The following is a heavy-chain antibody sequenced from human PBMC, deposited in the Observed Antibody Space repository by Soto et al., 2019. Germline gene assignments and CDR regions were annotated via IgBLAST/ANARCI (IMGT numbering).Heavy chain of an antibody. Sequence: EVQLVESGGGLVQPGGSLTLSCAASGFTFSSYYMHWVRQVPGKGLVWVSRLNKDGSSTDYADSVKGRFTISRDNAKNTLYLQMNSLRAEDTAVYYCTRGLYGYSVGYDHWGQGALVTVSS. CDR2: LNKDGSST. J-gene: IGHJ4*02. CDR3: TRGLYGYSVGYDH. CDR1: GFTFSSYY. D-gene: IGHD4-17*01. V-gene: IGHV3-74*01.